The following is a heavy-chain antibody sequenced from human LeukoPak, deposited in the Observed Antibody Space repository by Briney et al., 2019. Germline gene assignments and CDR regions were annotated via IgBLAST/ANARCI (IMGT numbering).Heavy chain of an antibody. Sequence: GRSLRLSCAASGFTFSSYAMHWVRQAPGKGLEWVAVISYDGSNKYYADSVKGRFTISRDDSKNTLYLQMNSLRAEDTAVYYCARDKRAVAALYYFDYWGQGTLVTVSS. D-gene: IGHD6-19*01. J-gene: IGHJ4*02. V-gene: IGHV3-30*04. CDR3: ARDKRAVAALYYFDY. CDR2: ISYDGSNK. CDR1: GFTFSSYA.